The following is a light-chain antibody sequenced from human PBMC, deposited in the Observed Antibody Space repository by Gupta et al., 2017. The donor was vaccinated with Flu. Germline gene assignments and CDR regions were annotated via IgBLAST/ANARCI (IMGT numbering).Light chain of an antibody. CDR3: QQRSNWPPIT. V-gene: IGKV3-11*01. Sequence: EIVLTQSPATLSLSPGKRATLSCRASQSVSSYLAWYQQKPGQAPRLLIYDASNRGTGIPARFSGSGSGTDFTLTISSREPEEFAVYYCQQRSNWPPITFGQGTRLEIK. CDR1: QSVSSY. J-gene: IGKJ5*01. CDR2: DAS.